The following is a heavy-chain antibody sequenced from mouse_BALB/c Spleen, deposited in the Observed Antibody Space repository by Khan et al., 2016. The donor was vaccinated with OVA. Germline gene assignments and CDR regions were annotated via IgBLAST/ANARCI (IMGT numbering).Heavy chain of an antibody. CDR2: INPNNGDA. J-gene: IGHJ3*01. CDR3: TRSGYRYFDY. CDR1: GYTFNSYY. Sequence: VQLQQSGAELVKPGASVKLSCKASGYTFNSYYMYWVKQRPGQGLEWIGEINPNNGDANFNEKFKDKATLTVDKSSNTAFLQLSSLTSEDAAVYYCTRSGYRYFDYWGQGTLVTVSA. V-gene: IGHV1S81*02. D-gene: IGHD1-1*01.